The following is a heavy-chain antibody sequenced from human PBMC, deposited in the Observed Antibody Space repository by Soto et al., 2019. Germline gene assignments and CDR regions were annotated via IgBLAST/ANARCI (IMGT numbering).Heavy chain of an antibody. D-gene: IGHD2-15*01. CDR3: ARSIIGYCSGGSCYAYFDI. CDR2: ISAYNGNT. V-gene: IGHV1-18*01. CDR1: GYTFTSYG. J-gene: IGHJ3*02. Sequence: QVQLVQSGAEVKKPGASVKVSCKASGYTFTSYGISWVRQAPGQGLEWMGWISAYNGNTNYAQKLQGRVTMTTDTSTSTAYMELRSLRSADTAVYYCARSIIGYCSGGSCYAYFDIWGQGKMVTVSS.